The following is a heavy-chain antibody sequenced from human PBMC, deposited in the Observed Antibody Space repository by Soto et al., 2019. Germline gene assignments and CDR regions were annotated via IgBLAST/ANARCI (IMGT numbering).Heavy chain of an antibody. CDR2: KYYSGAT. Sequence: QLQLEESGPRLVKPSQTLSLTCTVSGGSIKSDYYWTWVRQPPGGGLEWMGYKYYSGATDSDPSLKRRVSFSVDMSKKQFSLNLTSVTVADTAVYYCARGRPNYFYYGLDVWGQGIPVTVSS. CDR3: ARGRPNYFYYGLDV. CDR1: GGSIKSDYY. J-gene: IGHJ6*02. V-gene: IGHV4-30-4*01.